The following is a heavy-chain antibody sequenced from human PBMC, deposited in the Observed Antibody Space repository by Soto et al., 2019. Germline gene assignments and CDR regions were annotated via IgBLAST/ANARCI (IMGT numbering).Heavy chain of an antibody. CDR3: ARVRAGCSANSCYLDD. Sequence: PSETLSLTCAVYGGSFSGYYWTWIRQPPGTGLEWIGEINHSGSTNYNPSLKSRVTISVDTSKNQFSLKLTSVTAADTAVYFCARVRAGCSANSCYLDDWGQGTLVTVSS. J-gene: IGHJ4*02. CDR1: GGSFSGYY. V-gene: IGHV4-34*01. D-gene: IGHD2-2*01. CDR2: INHSGST.